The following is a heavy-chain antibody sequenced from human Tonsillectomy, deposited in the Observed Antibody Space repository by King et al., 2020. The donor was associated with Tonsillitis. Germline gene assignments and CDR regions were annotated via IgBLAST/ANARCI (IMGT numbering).Heavy chain of an antibody. CDR1: GFTFSSYG. CDR3: AKAGSMATIKI. D-gene: IGHD5-24*01. CDR2: ISYDGSNK. V-gene: IGHV3-30*18. Sequence: QVQLVESGGGVVQPGRSLRLSCAASGFTFSSYGMHWVRQAPGKGLEWVAVISYDGSNKYYADSVKGRFTISRDNSKNTLYLQMNSLRAEDTAVYYCAKAGSMATIKIWGLGTMVTVSS. J-gene: IGHJ3*02.